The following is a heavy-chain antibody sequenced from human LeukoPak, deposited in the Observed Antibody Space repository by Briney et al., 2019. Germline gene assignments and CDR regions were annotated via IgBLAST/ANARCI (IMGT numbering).Heavy chain of an antibody. CDR2: IKQDGSEK. Sequence: GGSLRLSCAASGFTFSSYWMSWVRQAPGKGLEWVANIKQDGSEKYYVDSVKGRFTISRDNAKNSLHLQMNSLRAEDTAVYYCARVAVAGPLNYYYYYMDVWGKGTTVTVSS. V-gene: IGHV3-7*01. D-gene: IGHD6-19*01. CDR3: ARVAVAGPLNYYYYYMDV. J-gene: IGHJ6*03. CDR1: GFTFSSYW.